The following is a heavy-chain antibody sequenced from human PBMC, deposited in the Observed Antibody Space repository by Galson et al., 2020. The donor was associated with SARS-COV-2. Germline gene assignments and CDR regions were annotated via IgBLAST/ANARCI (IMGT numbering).Heavy chain of an antibody. CDR2: IYSKGSST. Sequence: GGSLRLSCAASGFTFSSYWMHWVRQAPGKGLVWVSRIYSKGSSTNYADSVKGRFTISGDNAKNTLYLQMNSLRAEDTAVYCCARGYMGNDYFDYWGQGTLVTVSS. J-gene: IGHJ4*02. D-gene: IGHD5-18*01. V-gene: IGHV3-74*01. CDR1: GFTFSSYW. CDR3: ARGYMGNDYFDY.